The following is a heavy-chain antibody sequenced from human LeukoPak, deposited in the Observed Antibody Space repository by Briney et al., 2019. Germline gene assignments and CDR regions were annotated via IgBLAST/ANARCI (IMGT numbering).Heavy chain of an antibody. V-gene: IGHV4-34*01. Sequence: SETLSLTCAVYGGSFSGYSWTWIRQPPRQGLEWIGEIDRSGSTNYNPSLKSRLTISVDTSKNQFSLKLSSVTAADTAVYYCARGSAAGLAYWGQGTLVTVSS. CDR2: IDRSGST. CDR1: GGSFSGYS. D-gene: IGHD6-13*01. J-gene: IGHJ4*02. CDR3: ARGSAAGLAY.